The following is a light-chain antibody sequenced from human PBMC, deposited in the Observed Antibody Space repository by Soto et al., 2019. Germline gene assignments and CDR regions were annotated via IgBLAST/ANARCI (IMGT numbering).Light chain of an antibody. CDR3: LQHKSYPWT. V-gene: IGKV1-17*01. CDR2: GAL. CDR1: QDVRND. Sequence: DVQMTQSPSSLSASVGDRVTITCRTSQDVRNDLGWYQQRPGKAPKRLIHGALNLQSGVPSRFSGSGSGTEFSLTISSLQPEDSATYYCLQHKSYPWTCGQGTKVEIK. J-gene: IGKJ1*01.